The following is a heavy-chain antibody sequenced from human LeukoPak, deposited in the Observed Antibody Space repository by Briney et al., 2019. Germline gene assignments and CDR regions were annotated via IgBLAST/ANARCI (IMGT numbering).Heavy chain of an antibody. V-gene: IGHV3-21*01. D-gene: IGHD2-2*01. CDR3: ARDYPEYCSRSTCPSPFDY. CDR1: GFTFSRYD. Sequence: GGSLRLSXAASGFTFSRYDMSWVSQAPGKGLEWISSISTTSSSIYYAASVRGRFTISRDNAQNSVYLQMNSLKAEDTAVYYCARDYPEYCSRSTCPSPFDYWGQGALVTVSS. J-gene: IGHJ4*02. CDR2: ISTTSSSI.